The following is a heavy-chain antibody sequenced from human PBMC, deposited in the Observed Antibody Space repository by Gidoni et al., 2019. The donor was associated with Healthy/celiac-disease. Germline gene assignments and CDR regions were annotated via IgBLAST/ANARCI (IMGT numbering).Heavy chain of an antibody. CDR3: AKDGKRYCSGGSCYSDY. D-gene: IGHD2-15*01. V-gene: IGHV3-23*04. CDR2: ISGSGGST. Sequence: EVQLVESGGGLVQPGGSLRLSCAASGFTFSSYAMSWVRQAPGKGLEWVSAISGSGGSTYYADSVKGRFTISRDNSKNTLYLQMNSLRAEDTAVYYCAKDGKRYCSGGSCYSDYWGQGTLVTVSS. CDR1: GFTFSSYA. J-gene: IGHJ4*02.